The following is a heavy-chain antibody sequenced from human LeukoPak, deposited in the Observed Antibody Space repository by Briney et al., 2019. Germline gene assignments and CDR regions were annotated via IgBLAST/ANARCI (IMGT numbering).Heavy chain of an antibody. V-gene: IGHV3-48*03. CDR1: GFTFSSYE. CDR3: ARSYPSFQH. D-gene: IGHD1-26*01. Sequence: PGGSLRLSCAAYGFTFSSYEMNWVRQAPGKGLEWVSYISSSGSTINYADSVKGRFTISRDNAKNSLYLQMNSLRAEDTAVYYCARSYPSFQHWGQGTLVTVSS. CDR2: ISSSGSTI. J-gene: IGHJ1*01.